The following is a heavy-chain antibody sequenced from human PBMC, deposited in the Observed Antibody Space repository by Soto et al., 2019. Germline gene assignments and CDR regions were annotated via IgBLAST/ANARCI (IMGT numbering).Heavy chain of an antibody. Sequence: SETLSLTCAVYGGCFSGYYWRWIRQPPGKGLEWIGEINHSGSTNYNPSLKSRVTISVDTSKNQFSLKLSSVTAADTAVYYCAVVPAAISWFDPWGQGTLVTVSS. D-gene: IGHD2-2*01. CDR1: GGCFSGYY. V-gene: IGHV4-34*01. J-gene: IGHJ5*02. CDR2: INHSGST. CDR3: AVVPAAISWFDP.